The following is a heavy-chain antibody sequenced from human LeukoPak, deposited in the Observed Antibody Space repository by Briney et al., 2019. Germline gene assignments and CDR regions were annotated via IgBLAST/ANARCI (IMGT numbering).Heavy chain of an antibody. D-gene: IGHD3-9*01. CDR1: GFTFSGSA. Sequence: GGSLKLSCAASGFTFSGSAMHWVRQASGKGLEWVGRIRSKANSYATVYAASVKGRFTISRDDSKNTAYLQMNSLKTEDTAVYYCTRTSDILTGYTPREAYYYYYHMDVWGKGTTVTISS. V-gene: IGHV3-73*01. CDR2: IRSKANSYAT. J-gene: IGHJ6*03. CDR3: TRTSDILTGYTPREAYYYYYHMDV.